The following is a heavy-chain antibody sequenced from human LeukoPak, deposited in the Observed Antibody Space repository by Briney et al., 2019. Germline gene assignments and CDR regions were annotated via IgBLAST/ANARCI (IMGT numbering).Heavy chain of an antibody. J-gene: IGHJ4*02. CDR1: GFTFSIYA. D-gene: IGHD6-13*01. CDR3: AKKRGIPAANYYFDY. CDR2: ISGSGGST. Sequence: PGGSLRLSCAASGFTFSIYAMSWVRQAPGKGLEWVSGISGSGGSTYYADSVKGRFTISRDNSKNTLYLQMDSLRAEDTAIYFCAKKRGIPAANYYFDYWGPGTLVTVSS. V-gene: IGHV3-23*01.